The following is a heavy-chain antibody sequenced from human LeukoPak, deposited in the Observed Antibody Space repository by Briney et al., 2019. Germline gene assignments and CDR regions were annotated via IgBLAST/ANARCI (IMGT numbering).Heavy chain of an antibody. V-gene: IGHV1-18*01. CDR3: ARDHPTSIAAAGTGVAFDI. D-gene: IGHD6-13*01. Sequence: ASVKVSCKASGYTFTSYGISWVRQAPGQGLEWMGWISAYNGNTNYAQKLQGRVTMTTDTSTSTAYMELRSLRSDDTAVYYCARDHPTSIAAAGTGVAFDIWGQGTMVTVSS. CDR2: ISAYNGNT. CDR1: GYTFTSYG. J-gene: IGHJ3*02.